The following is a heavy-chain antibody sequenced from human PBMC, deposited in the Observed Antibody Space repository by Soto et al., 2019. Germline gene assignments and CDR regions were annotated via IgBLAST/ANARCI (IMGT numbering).Heavy chain of an antibody. CDR2: ISSSGSTI. D-gene: IGHD3-16*01. Sequence: GGSLRLSCAASGFTFSSYEMNWVRQAPGKGLEWVSYISSSGSTIYYADSVKGRFTISRDNAKNSLYLQMNSLRAEDTAVYYCARVLGGEWTDYYYYYYGMDVWGQGTTVTVSS. J-gene: IGHJ6*02. CDR1: GFTFSSYE. V-gene: IGHV3-48*03. CDR3: ARVLGGEWTDYYYYYYGMDV.